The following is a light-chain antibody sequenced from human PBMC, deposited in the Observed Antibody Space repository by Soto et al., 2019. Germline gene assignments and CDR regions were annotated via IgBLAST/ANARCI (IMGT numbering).Light chain of an antibody. CDR3: SSYAGSSNV. J-gene: IGLJ1*01. CDR1: KSDIGVYDF. Sequence: QSALTQPPSASGSPGQSVTISCTGTKSDIGVYDFVSWYQHHPGKAPRLIIYEVVQRPSGVPDRFSGSKSGNTASLTVSGLQAADEADYYCSSYAGSSNVFGTGTKVTVL. V-gene: IGLV2-8*01. CDR2: EVV.